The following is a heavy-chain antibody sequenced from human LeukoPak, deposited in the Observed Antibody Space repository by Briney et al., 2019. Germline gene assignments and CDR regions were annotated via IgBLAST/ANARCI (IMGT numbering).Heavy chain of an antibody. Sequence: PGGSLRLSCAASGFTCSSYSMNWVRQAPGKGLEWVSSISSSSSYIYYADSVKGRFTISRDNAKNSLYLQMNSLRAEDTAVYCCARRFLELLFPDYWGQGTLVTVSS. CDR1: GFTCSSYS. V-gene: IGHV3-21*01. CDR3: ARRFLELLFPDY. J-gene: IGHJ4*02. D-gene: IGHD3-3*01. CDR2: ISSSSSYI.